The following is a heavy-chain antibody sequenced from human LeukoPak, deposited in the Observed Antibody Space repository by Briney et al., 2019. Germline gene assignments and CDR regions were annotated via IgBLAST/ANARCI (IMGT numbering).Heavy chain of an antibody. J-gene: IGHJ4*02. Sequence: KTSQTLSLTCTVSGGSISSGSYYWSWIRQPAGKGLEWIGRIYTSGSTNYNPSLKSRVTISVDTSKNQFSLKLSSVTAADTAVYYCARQGSSSWYDTTFDYWGQGTLVTVSS. D-gene: IGHD6-13*01. CDR1: GGSISSGSYY. CDR2: IYTSGST. CDR3: ARQGSSSWYDTTFDY. V-gene: IGHV4-61*02.